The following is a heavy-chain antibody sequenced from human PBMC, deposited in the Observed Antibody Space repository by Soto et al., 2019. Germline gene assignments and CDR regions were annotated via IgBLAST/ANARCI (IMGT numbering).Heavy chain of an antibody. CDR3: ARDQRYYYDSSGYYSLDDFDI. Sequence: GASVKVSFKASGGTFSSYAISWVRQAPGQGLEWMGGIIPIFGTANYAQKFQGRVTITADESTSTAYMELSSLRSGDTAVYYCARDQRYYYDSSGYYSLDDFDIWGQGTMVTVS. CDR1: GGTFSSYA. V-gene: IGHV1-69*13. CDR2: IIPIFGTA. J-gene: IGHJ3*02. D-gene: IGHD3-22*01.